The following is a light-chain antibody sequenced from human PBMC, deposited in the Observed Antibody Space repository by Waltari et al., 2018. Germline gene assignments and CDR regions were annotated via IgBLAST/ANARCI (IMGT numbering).Light chain of an antibody. CDR1: SSHIGRNT. Sequence: QSVVTQAPSASGTPGQRVPISCSGSSSHIGRNTVNWYQQLPGTAPKLVIYTNNQRPSGVPDRFSGSKSGTSASLAISGLQSEDEADYYCAVWDDSLNVVFGGGTKLTVL. CDR2: TNN. V-gene: IGLV1-44*01. CDR3: AVWDDSLNVV. J-gene: IGLJ2*01.